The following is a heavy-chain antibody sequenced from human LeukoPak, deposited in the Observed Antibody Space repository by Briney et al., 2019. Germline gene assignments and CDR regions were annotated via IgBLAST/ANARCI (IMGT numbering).Heavy chain of an antibody. D-gene: IGHD4-23*01. V-gene: IGHV4-31*03. J-gene: IGHJ3*02. CDR2: IYYSGST. CDR3: ARLIGGRAYDAFDI. Sequence: SETLSLTCTVSGGSISSGGYYWSWIRQHPGKGLEWIGYIYYSGSTYYNPSLKSRVTISVDTSKNQFSLKLSSVTAADTAVYYCARLIGGRAYDAFDIWGQGTMVTVSS. CDR1: GGSISSGGYY.